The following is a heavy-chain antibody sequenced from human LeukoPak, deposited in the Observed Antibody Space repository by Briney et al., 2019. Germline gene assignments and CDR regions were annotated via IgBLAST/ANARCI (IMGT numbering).Heavy chain of an antibody. J-gene: IGHJ4*02. CDR1: GFTFSSYG. D-gene: IGHD1-26*01. CDR2: IWYDGSNK. CDR3: ARDLVGASV. Sequence: RPGGSLRLSCAASGFTFSSYGMHWVRQAPGKGLEWVAVIWYDGSNKYYADSVKGRFTISRDNSKNTLYLQMNSLRAEETAVYYCARDLVGASVWGQGTLVTVSS. V-gene: IGHV3-33*01.